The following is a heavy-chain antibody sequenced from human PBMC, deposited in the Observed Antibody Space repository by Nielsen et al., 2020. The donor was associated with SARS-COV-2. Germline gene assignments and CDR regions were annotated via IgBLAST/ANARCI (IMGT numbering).Heavy chain of an antibody. Sequence: SETLSLTFAVSGSSISSSNWWGWIRQPPGKGLEWIGYIYYSGSTYYNPSLKSRVTMSVDTSKNQFSLKLSSVTAVDTAVYYCARSILTGYYFDYWGQGTLVTVSS. D-gene: IGHD3-9*01. CDR1: GSSISSSNW. CDR2: IYYSGST. J-gene: IGHJ4*02. V-gene: IGHV4-28*01. CDR3: ARSILTGYYFDY.